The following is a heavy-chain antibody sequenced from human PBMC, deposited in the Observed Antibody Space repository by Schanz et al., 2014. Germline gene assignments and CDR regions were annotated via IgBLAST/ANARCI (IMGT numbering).Heavy chain of an antibody. CDR3: ARGGDYIVVLVAVTREYYYHAMDV. CDR1: GYTFVGYY. V-gene: IGHV1-2*02. Sequence: QVQLVQSGPEVKKPGASVRVSCQASGYTFVGYYIHWLRQAPGQGLEWMGWINPDSGDTNYVQNFQGRVTMTRDTATSTAYMELRSLRSDDTAVYYCARGGDYIVVLVAVTREYYYHAMDVWGQGTTVTVSS. D-gene: IGHD2-15*01. J-gene: IGHJ6*02. CDR2: INPDSGDT.